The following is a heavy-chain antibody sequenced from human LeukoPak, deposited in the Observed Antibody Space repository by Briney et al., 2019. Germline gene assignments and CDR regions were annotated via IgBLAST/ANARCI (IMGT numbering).Heavy chain of an antibody. CDR3: ARGNLVATTGVDY. Sequence: PSETLSLICTVSGGSISSGGYYWSWIRQHPGKGLEWIGYIYYSGSTYYNPSLKSRVTISVDTSKNQFSLKLSSVTAADTAVYYCARGNLVATTGVDYWGQGTLVTVPS. D-gene: IGHD5-12*01. V-gene: IGHV4-31*03. J-gene: IGHJ4*02. CDR1: GGSISSGGYY. CDR2: IYYSGST.